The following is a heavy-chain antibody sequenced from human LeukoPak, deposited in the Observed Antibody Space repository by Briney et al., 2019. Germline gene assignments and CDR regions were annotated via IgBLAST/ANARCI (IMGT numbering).Heavy chain of an antibody. CDR1: GYTFTGYY. Sequence: ASVKVSCKASGYTFTGYYMHWVRQAPGQGLEWMGWINPNSGGTNYAQKFQGRVTMTRDTSISTAYMELSRLRSDDTAVYYRARQYCSGGSCYKLYYYYGMDVWGQGTTVTVSS. D-gene: IGHD2-15*01. CDR2: INPNSGGT. J-gene: IGHJ6*02. CDR3: ARQYCSGGSCYKLYYYYGMDV. V-gene: IGHV1-2*02.